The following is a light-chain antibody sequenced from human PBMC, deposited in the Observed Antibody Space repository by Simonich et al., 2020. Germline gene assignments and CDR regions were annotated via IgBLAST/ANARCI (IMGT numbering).Light chain of an antibody. CDR1: HSISSY. CDR3: QQSYSTPRT. J-gene: IGKJ1*01. CDR2: AAS. Sequence: DIQLTQSPSSLSASVGDRVTITCRASHSISSYLNWYLQKPGKAPKLLIYAASSWQSGVPSRFSGSGSGTDFTRTISSLQPEDFATYYCQQSYSTPRTFGQGTKVEIK. V-gene: IGKV1-39*01.